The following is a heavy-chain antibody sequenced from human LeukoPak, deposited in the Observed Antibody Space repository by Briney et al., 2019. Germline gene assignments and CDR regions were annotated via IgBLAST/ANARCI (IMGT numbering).Heavy chain of an antibody. Sequence: SGTLSLTCTVSGGSISSYYWSWIRQPAGKGLEWVGRIYTSGSTNYNPSLKSRVTISVDKSKNQFSLKLSSVTAADTAVYYCARDAGYGASSGWFDYWGQGTLVTVSS. CDR3: ARDAGYGASSGWFDY. D-gene: IGHD6-19*01. CDR1: GGSISSYY. CDR2: IYTSGST. J-gene: IGHJ4*02. V-gene: IGHV4-4*07.